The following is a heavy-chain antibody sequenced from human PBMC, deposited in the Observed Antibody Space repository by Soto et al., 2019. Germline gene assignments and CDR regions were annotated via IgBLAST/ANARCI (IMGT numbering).Heavy chain of an antibody. Sequence: GESQKISCKGSGYSFTSYWIGWVRQMPGKGLEWMGIIYPGDSDTRYSPSFQGQVTISADKSISTAYLQMNSLRAEDTAVYYCAKHAYSSSWYHWFDPWGQGTLVTVSS. CDR1: GYSFTSYW. CDR3: AKHAYSSSWYHWFDP. J-gene: IGHJ5*02. D-gene: IGHD6-13*01. V-gene: IGHV5-51*01. CDR2: IYPGDSDT.